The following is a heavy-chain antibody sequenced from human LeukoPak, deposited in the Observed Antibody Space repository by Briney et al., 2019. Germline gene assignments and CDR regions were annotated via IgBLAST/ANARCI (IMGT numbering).Heavy chain of an antibody. CDR3: ARQGFVASYGVDV. Sequence: GESLKISCKGSGYNFTNYWISWVRQMPGKGLEWMGTIDPSDSYNNYSPSFQGHVTISADKSISTAYLQWSSLKASDTAKYYCARQGFVASYGVDVWGQGTTVTVSS. V-gene: IGHV5-10-1*01. CDR2: IDPSDSYN. CDR1: GYNFTNYW. J-gene: IGHJ6*02.